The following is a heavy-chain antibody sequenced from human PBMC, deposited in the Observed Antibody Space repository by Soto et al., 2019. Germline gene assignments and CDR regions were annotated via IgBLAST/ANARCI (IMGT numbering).Heavy chain of an antibody. CDR2: IYPDDSDT. V-gene: IGHV5-51*01. CDR1: GYRFTNSW. D-gene: IGHD2-2*01. CDR3: ARQDCSSATCYPFDP. J-gene: IGHJ5*02. Sequence: GESLKISCKGSGYRFTNSWIGWVRQMSGKGLEWMGIIYPDDSDTRYSPSFQGQVTISADKSISTAYLQWSSLKASDTAMYYCARQDCSSATCYPFDPWGQGTLVTVSS.